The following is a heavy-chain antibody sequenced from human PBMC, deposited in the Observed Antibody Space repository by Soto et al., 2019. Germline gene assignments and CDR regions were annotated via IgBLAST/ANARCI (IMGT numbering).Heavy chain of an antibody. J-gene: IGHJ4*02. CDR1: GGSFSAYY. CDR3: ARGSVDTVDSSGLYEY. CDR2: INHSGGT. D-gene: IGHD3-22*01. Sequence: SETLSLTCAVYGGSFSAYYWSWIRQPPGKGLEWIGEINHSGGTSYNPSLKSRVTISVDTSKSQFSLKLTSVTAADRAVYYCARGSVDTVDSSGLYEYWGQGTPVTVSS. V-gene: IGHV4-34*01.